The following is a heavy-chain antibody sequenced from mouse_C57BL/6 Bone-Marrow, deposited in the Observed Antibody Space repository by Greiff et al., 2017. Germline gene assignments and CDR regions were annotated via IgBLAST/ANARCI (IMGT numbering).Heavy chain of an antibody. D-gene: IGHD1-1*01. V-gene: IGHV3-6*01. CDR1: GYSITSGYY. Sequence: ESGPGLVKPSQSLSLTCSVTGYSITSGYYWNWIRQFPGNKLEWMGYISYDGSNNYNPSLKNRISITRDTSKNQFFLKLNSVTTEDTATYYCARDYYGGNYWGQGTTLTVSS. CDR3: ARDYYGGNY. J-gene: IGHJ2*01. CDR2: ISYDGSN.